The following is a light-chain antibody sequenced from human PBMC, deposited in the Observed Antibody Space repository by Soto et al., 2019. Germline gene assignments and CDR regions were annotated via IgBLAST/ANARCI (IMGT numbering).Light chain of an antibody. J-gene: IGKJ2*01. Sequence: EIVMTQSPATLSVSPGERATLSCRASQSVNSNLAWYQQKPGQAPRLLIYGASTRTTGIPARFSGSGSGTELTLTISSLQSEDFAVYYCQQYTNWPLMYTFGQGTKLEIK. CDR3: QQYTNWPLMYT. V-gene: IGKV3-15*01. CDR2: GAS. CDR1: QSVNSN.